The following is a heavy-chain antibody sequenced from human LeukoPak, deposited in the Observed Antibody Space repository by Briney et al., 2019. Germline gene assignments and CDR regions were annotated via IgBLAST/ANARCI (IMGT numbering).Heavy chain of an antibody. Sequence: PSETLSDTCNVSGVSMSGYYWSWIRQSPGKGLEWIAYMSYSGTKNSNPSLKSRVTMSVDTSKSQFSLRLTSVTAADTAIYYCTRWGALNGFDIWGQGTVVTVSS. CDR2: MSYSGTK. CDR1: GVSMSGYY. J-gene: IGHJ3*02. D-gene: IGHD3-16*01. CDR3: TRWGALNGFDI. V-gene: IGHV4-59*01.